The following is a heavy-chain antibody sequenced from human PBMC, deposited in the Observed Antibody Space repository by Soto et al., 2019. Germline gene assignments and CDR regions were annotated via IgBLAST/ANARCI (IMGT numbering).Heavy chain of an antibody. CDR3: VRDSSGSY. Sequence: GGSLRLSCAASGFTLGSYWMHWVRQAPGKGLVWVSRINSDGSLITYADSAKGRFTVSRDNAKNTLYLQMNSLRGEDTAVYYCVRDSSGSYWGQGTLVTVSS. J-gene: IGHJ4*02. CDR1: GFTLGSYW. CDR2: INSDGSLI. D-gene: IGHD6-19*01. V-gene: IGHV3-74*03.